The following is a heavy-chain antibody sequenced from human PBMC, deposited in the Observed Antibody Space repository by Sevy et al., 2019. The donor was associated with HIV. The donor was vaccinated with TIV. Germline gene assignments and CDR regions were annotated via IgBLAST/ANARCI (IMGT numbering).Heavy chain of an antibody. V-gene: IGHV3-30*18. J-gene: IGHJ1*01. CDR3: AKDHNLWSEGGFLHH. D-gene: IGHD3-10*01. CDR1: GFTFSSYA. CDR2: ISYDGNNK. Sequence: GGSLRLSCAASGFTFSSYAIHWVRQAPGKGLEWVAVISYDGNNKYYADSVQGRFTVSRDNSKNTLYVQMNSLRAEDTAVYYCAKDHNLWSEGGFLHHWGQGTLVTVSS.